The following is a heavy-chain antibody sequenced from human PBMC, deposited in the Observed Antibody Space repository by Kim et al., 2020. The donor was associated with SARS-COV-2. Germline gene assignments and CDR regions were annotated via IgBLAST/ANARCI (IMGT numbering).Heavy chain of an antibody. Sequence: SETLSLTCAVYGGSFSGYYWSWIRQPPGKGLEWIGEINHSGSTNYNPSLKSRVTISVDTSKNQFSLKLSSVTAADTAVYYCARAVYCSSTSCQHFDYWG. V-gene: IGHV4-34*01. CDR1: GGSFSGYY. D-gene: IGHD2-2*01. J-gene: IGHJ4*01. CDR3: ARAVYCSSTSCQHFDY. CDR2: INHSGST.